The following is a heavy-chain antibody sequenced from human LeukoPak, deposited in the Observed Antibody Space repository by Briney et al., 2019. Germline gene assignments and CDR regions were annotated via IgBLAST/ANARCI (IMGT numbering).Heavy chain of an antibody. CDR1: GGSISSGGYY. J-gene: IGHJ5*02. D-gene: IGHD3-3*01. Sequence: SDTLSLTCTVSGGSISSGGYYWSWIRQHPGKGLEWIGYIYYSGSTYYNPSLKSRVTISVDTSKNQFSLKLSSVTAADTAVYYCARGNTIFGVVQNWFDPWGQGTLVTVSS. CDR2: IYYSGST. V-gene: IGHV4-31*03. CDR3: ARGNTIFGVVQNWFDP.